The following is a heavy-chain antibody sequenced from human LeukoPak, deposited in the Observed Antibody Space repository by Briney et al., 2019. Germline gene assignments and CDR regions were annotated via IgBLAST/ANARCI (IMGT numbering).Heavy chain of an antibody. CDR1: GGTFSSYA. CDR2: FIAIFGTA. Sequence: ASVKVSCKASGGTFSSYAISWVRQAPGQGLEWMGGFIAIFGTANYAQKFPARVTITADESTSTAYMKLSSLRSEDRAVYYCARENEVCSSTSCYSDWGEGTLVTVSS. CDR3: ARENEVCSSTSCYSD. J-gene: IGHJ4*02. D-gene: IGHD2-2*01. V-gene: IGHV1-69*13.